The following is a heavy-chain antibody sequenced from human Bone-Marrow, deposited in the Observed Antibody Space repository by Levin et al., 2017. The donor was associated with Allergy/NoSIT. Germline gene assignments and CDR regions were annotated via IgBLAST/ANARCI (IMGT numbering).Heavy chain of an antibody. J-gene: IGHJ4*02. CDR3: ARNAAMGGTRGEFDY. D-gene: IGHD1-26*01. CDR1: GYSFTNYW. Sequence: AGESLKISCKGSGYSFTNYWIGWVRQMPGKGLEWMGIIYPGDSDTRYSPSFQGQVTISADKSINTAYLQWSSLKASDTAMYYCARNAAMGGTRGEFDYWGQGTLVTVSS. CDR2: IYPGDSDT. V-gene: IGHV5-51*01.